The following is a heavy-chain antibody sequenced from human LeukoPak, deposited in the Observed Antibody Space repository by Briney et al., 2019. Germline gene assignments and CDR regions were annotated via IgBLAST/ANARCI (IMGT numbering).Heavy chain of an antibody. Sequence: ASVKVSCKASGYTFTSYYMHWVRQAPGQGLEWMGIINPSGGSTSYARKFQGRVTMAGDTSTSTVYMELSSLRSEDTAVYYCAREGYCSSTSCYAHARDGMDVWGQGTTVTVSS. CDR1: GYTFTSYY. CDR3: AREGYCSSTSCYAHARDGMDV. D-gene: IGHD2-2*01. V-gene: IGHV1-46*01. CDR2: INPSGGST. J-gene: IGHJ6*02.